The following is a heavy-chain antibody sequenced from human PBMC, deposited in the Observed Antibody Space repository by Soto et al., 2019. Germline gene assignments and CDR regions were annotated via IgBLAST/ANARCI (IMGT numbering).Heavy chain of an antibody. CDR2: IYYSGST. J-gene: IGHJ4*02. CDR3: ARSLRADY. Sequence: QVQLQESGPGLVKPSETLSLTCTVSGGSISSYYWSWIRQPPGKGLEWIGYIYYSGSTSYNPSLKSRVTISVDTSKNQFALKLSSVTAADTAVYYCARSLRADYWGQGTLVTVSS. D-gene: IGHD3-3*01. CDR1: GGSISSYY. V-gene: IGHV4-59*08.